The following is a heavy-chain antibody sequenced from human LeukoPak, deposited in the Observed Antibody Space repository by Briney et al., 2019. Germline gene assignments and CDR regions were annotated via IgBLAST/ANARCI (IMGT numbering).Heavy chain of an antibody. V-gene: IGHV4-34*01. D-gene: IGHD2-2*01. CDR3: ARPLGYCSTTRCPQPWSDP. J-gene: IGHJ5*02. CDR2: INHSGTT. Sequence: NPSQTLSLTCAVHGGSFSGYYWTWIRQPPGKGLEWIGEINHSGTTNYNPSLKGRVSISVDTSKSQFSLKLTPVTAADTAVYYCARPLGYCSTTRCPQPWSDPWGQGTLVTVSS. CDR1: GGSFSGYY.